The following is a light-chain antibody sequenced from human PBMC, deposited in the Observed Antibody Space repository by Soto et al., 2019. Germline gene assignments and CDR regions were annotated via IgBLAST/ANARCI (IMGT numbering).Light chain of an antibody. Sequence: QLVLTQPASVSGSPGQSITISCTGTSSDVGAYNYVSWYQQHPGKAPKLMIYDVSNRPSGVSNRFSGSKSGNTASLTISGLQAEDEADYYCSSYTTSTTLEVFGGGTKLTVL. J-gene: IGLJ2*01. CDR1: SSDVGAYNY. V-gene: IGLV2-14*01. CDR2: DVS. CDR3: SSYTTSTTLEV.